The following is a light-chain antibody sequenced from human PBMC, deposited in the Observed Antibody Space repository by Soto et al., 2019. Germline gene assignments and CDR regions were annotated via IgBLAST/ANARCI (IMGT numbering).Light chain of an antibody. V-gene: IGKV3-20*01. CDR3: QHYGSSPLT. J-gene: IGKJ4*01. CDR1: QSVSSSD. Sequence: EIVLTQSPGTLSLSPGERATLSCRASQSVSSSDLAWYQQKPGQAPRLLIYGASSRATGIPDRFSGSGSGTDFTLTSSRLEPEDFAVYYCQHYGSSPLTFGGGTKVEIK. CDR2: GAS.